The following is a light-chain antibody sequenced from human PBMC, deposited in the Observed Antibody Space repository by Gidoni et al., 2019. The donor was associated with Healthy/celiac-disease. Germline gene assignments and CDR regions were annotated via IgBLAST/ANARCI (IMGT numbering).Light chain of an antibody. V-gene: IGKV3-20*01. J-gene: IGKJ3*01. CDR3: QQYGSSPRT. Sequence: GTLSLYPGERATLSCRASQSVSSSYLAWYQQKPGQAPRLLIYGASSRATGIPDRFSGSGSGTDFTLTISRLEPEDFAVYYCQQYGSSPRTFGPGTKSGYQT. CDR2: GAS. CDR1: QSVSSSY.